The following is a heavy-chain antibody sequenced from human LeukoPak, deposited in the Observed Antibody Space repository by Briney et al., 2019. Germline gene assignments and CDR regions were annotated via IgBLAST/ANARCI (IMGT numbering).Heavy chain of an antibody. J-gene: IGHJ1*01. CDR2: IYPGDSDT. Sequence: GESLKISCQGSGYSFTNYWIGWVRQMPGKGLEWMGIIYPGDSDTRYSPSFQGQVTISADKSISTAYLQWATLEASDTAMYYCVRLVYGGSSRHFQDWGQGTPVTVSS. CDR1: GYSFTNYW. CDR3: VRLVYGGSSRHFQD. D-gene: IGHD4-23*01. V-gene: IGHV5-51*01.